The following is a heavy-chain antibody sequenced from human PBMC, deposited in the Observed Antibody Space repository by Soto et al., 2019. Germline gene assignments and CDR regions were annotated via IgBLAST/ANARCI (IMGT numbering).Heavy chain of an antibody. Sequence: PGGSLRLSCEASGFTFSTYAMNWVRQAPGKGLEWVAGITGSGAGTFYADSVKGRFTISRDNSKNTVHLQMNSLRAEDTAVYYCAKASGGLLVPAASLAWGQGSLVTVSS. CDR1: GFTFSTYA. J-gene: IGHJ5*02. CDR3: AKASGGLLVPAASLA. CDR2: ITGSGAGT. D-gene: IGHD2-2*01. V-gene: IGHV3-23*01.